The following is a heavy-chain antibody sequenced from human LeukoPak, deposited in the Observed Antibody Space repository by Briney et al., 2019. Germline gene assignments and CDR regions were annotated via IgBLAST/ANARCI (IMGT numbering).Heavy chain of an antibody. CDR2: IKQDGSER. CDR1: EFTFSC. CDR3: ARDSWGPEGYSGSY. V-gene: IGHV3-7*01. J-gene: IGHJ4*02. D-gene: IGHD1-26*01. Sequence: GGSLRLSCATSEFTFSCWARQAPGKGLEWVANIKQDGSERYYVDSVKGRFTISRDKNSLYLQMNSLRAEDTAVYYCARDSWGPEGYSGSYWGQGTLVTVSS.